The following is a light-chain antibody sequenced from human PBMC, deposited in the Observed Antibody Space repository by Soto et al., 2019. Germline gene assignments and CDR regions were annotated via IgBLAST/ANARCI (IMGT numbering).Light chain of an antibody. CDR1: QSVSSN. J-gene: IGKJ1*01. Sequence: DILMTQSPATLSLSPGGRATLSCRASQSVSSNFAWYQQKPGQAPRLLIQRASTRATGIPARFSGSGSGTEFTPTISSLQSEDFAVYYCQQYNNWPGTFGQGTKVEIK. CDR3: QQYNNWPGT. V-gene: IGKV3-15*01. CDR2: RAS.